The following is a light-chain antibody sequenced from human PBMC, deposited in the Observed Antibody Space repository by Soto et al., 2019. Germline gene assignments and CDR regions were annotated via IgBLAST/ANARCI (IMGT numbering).Light chain of an antibody. J-gene: IGLJ2*01. CDR1: SSNIGAGYD. CDR3: QSYDSVMRASV. Sequence: QSVLTQPPSVYGAPGQRLTISCTGSSSNIGAGYDVHWYQQFPGTAPKLLIFGDINRPSGVPDRFSASKSGTSASLAITGLQAEDEADYYCQSYDSVMRASVFGGGTKLTVL. CDR2: GDI. V-gene: IGLV1-40*01.